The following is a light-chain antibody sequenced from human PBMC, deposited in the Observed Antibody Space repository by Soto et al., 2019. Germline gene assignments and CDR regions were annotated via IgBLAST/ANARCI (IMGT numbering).Light chain of an antibody. CDR2: LEGSGSY. Sequence: QSVLTQSSSASASLGSSVKLTCTLSSGHSSYIIAWHQQQPGKAPRYLMKLEGSGSYNKGSGVPDRFSGSSSGADRYLTISNLQSEDEADYYCETWDRVFGGGTKLTVL. CDR1: SGHSSYI. CDR3: ETWDRV. V-gene: IGLV4-60*03. J-gene: IGLJ3*02.